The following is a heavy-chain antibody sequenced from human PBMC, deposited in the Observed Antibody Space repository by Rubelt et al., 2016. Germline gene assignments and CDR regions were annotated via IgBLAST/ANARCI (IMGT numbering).Heavy chain of an antibody. CDR3: ARCGIAAAGTPIDY. V-gene: IGHV1-69*02. J-gene: IGHJ4*02. Sequence: APGQGLEWMGRIIPILGIANYAQKFQGRVTMTTDTSTSTAYMELRSLRSDDTAVYYCARCGIAAAGTPIDYWGQGTLVTVSS. CDR2: IIPILGIA. D-gene: IGHD6-13*01.